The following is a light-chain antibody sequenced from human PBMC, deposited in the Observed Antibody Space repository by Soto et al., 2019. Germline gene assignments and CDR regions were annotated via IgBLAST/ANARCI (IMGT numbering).Light chain of an antibody. CDR3: QQYNTYSSGT. CDR2: KAS. CDR1: QSISSW. V-gene: IGKV1-5*03. J-gene: IGKJ1*01. Sequence: DIQMTQSPSTLSASVGDRVTITCRASQSISSWLAWYQHKPGKAPKLLIYKASSLESGVPSRFSGSGSGTDFPLTISTLQPDDFATYYCQQYNTYSSGTFGRGTKVEIK.